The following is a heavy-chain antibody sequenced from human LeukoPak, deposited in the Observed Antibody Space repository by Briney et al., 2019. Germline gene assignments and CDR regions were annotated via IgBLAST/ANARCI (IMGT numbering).Heavy chain of an antibody. CDR1: GFTFSSYD. CDR2: IGTAGDT. V-gene: IGHV3-13*01. Sequence: GGSLRLSCAASGFTFSSYDMHWVRQATGKGLEWVSAIGTAGDTYYPGSVKGRFTISRENAKNSLYLQMDSLGAGNTAVYYCARERDYYGMDVWGQGTMVTVSS. J-gene: IGHJ6*02. CDR3: ARERDYYGMDV.